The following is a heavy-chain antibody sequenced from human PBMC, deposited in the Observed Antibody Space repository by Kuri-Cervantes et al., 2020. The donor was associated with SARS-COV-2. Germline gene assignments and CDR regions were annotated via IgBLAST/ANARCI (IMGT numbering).Heavy chain of an antibody. CDR1: GGTFSSYA. CDR2: IIPIFGTA. V-gene: IGHV1-69*05. J-gene: IGHJ4*02. D-gene: IGHD2-2*01. Sequence: SVKVSCKASGGTFSSYAISWVRQAPGRGLEWIGGIIPIFGTANYAQKFQGRVTITTDESTSTAYMELSSLRSEDTAVYYCASCTSCYFGDYRVTFDYWGQGTLVTVSS. CDR3: ASCTSCYFGDYRVTFDY.